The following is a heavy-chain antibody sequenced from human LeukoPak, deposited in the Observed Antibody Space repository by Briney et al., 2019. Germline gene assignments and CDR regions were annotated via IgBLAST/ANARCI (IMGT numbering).Heavy chain of an antibody. CDR1: GFTFSPYS. J-gene: IGHJ4*02. CDR3: ARGCGGNCYLNDY. V-gene: IGHV3-21*01. CDR2: VSLNHYI. Sequence: WGSLRLSCAASGFTFSPYSMNWVRQAPGKGMDWVSSVSLNHYIYYADSVKGRFTVSRDNARNSLPLQMNSLRTEDTAVYYCARGCGGNCYLNDYWGQGTLVTVS. D-gene: IGHD2-15*01.